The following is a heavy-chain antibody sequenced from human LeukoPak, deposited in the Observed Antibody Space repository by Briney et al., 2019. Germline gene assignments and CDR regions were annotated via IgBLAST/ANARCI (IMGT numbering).Heavy chain of an antibody. CDR2: IYYSGST. CDR1: GGSISGSSYY. D-gene: IGHD3-10*01. CDR3: ARHYGP. J-gene: IGHJ4*02. V-gene: IGHV4-39*01. Sequence: SETLSLTCTVSGGSISGSSYYWGWIRQPPGKGLEWIGSIYYSGSTYYNPSLKSRVTISIDTSKNQFSLKLNSVTATDTPVYYCARHYGPWGQGTLVTVSS.